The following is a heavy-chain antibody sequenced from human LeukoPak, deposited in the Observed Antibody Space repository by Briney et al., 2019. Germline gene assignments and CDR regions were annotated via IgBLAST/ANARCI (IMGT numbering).Heavy chain of an antibody. V-gene: IGHV4-30-4*01. CDR1: GGSISSGDYY. J-gene: IGHJ4*02. D-gene: IGHD3-3*01. Sequence: PSQTLSLTCTVSGGSISSGDYYWSWIRQPPGKGLEWIAHMYYSGSTYYNPSLKSRVTMSADTSKNQFSLKLSSVTAADTAVYYCARGESTYYDFWSGYYIGYYFDYWGQGTLVTVSS. CDR2: MYYSGST. CDR3: ARGESTYYDFWSGYYIGYYFDY.